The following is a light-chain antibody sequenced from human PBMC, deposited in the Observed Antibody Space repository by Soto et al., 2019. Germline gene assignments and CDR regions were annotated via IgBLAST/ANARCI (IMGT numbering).Light chain of an antibody. Sequence: EIVMTQSPATLSVFPGDRATLSCRASQSVNNNLDWYQQKPGQTPRLLIYGASTRATDIPGRFRGSGSGTEFTLTISSLQSEDFAVYYCQQYDTLYSFGQGTKLEIK. CDR1: QSVNNN. J-gene: IGKJ2*01. CDR2: GAS. V-gene: IGKV3-15*01. CDR3: QQYDTLYS.